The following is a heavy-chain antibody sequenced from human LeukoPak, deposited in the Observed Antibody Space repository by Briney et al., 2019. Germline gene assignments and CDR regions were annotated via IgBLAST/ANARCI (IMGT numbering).Heavy chain of an antibody. CDR1: GYRFTTYW. Sequence: GESLKISCKGSGYRFTTYWIAWVRPMPGKGLEWMGIISPVDSDTRYSPSFQGQVTISADKSISTAYLQWSSLKATDTAMYYCARAAGLAAAVFNWFDPWGQGTLVTVSS. V-gene: IGHV5-51*01. D-gene: IGHD6-13*01. J-gene: IGHJ5*02. CDR3: ARAAGLAAAVFNWFDP. CDR2: ISPVDSDT.